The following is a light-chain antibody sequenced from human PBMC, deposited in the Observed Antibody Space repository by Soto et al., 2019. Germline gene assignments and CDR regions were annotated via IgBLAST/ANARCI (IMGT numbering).Light chain of an antibody. CDR1: SSDVGRYNY. CDR2: EVN. V-gene: IGLV2-8*01. Sequence: QSALTQPPSASGSPGQSVTISCTGTSSDVGRYNYVSWYQQHPGKAPKLMISEVNKRASGVPDRFSGSKSGNTDSLTVSGLQAEDEADYYCSSYSGTPFVFGTVTKLTVL. CDR3: SSYSGTPFV. J-gene: IGLJ1*01.